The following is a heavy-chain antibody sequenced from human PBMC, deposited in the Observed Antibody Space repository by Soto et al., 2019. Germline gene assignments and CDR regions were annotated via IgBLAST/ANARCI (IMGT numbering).Heavy chain of an antibody. V-gene: IGHV2-5*02. J-gene: IGHJ4*02. Sequence: QITLKGSGPTLVRPTQTLTLTCAFSGFSLSTSGVGVGWIRQPPGKALEWLAVIYWDDSKHYSPSLRSRLTITKDTSKNQVVLTMTNTDPMDTGTYYCAHKGPEDWPLDYWGQGTLVTVSS. CDR2: IYWDDSK. CDR1: GFSLSTSGVG. D-gene: IGHD3-9*01. CDR3: AHKGPEDWPLDY.